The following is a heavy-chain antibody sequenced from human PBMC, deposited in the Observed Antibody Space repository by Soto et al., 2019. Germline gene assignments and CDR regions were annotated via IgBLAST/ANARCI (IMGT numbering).Heavy chain of an antibody. CDR1: GFTVSNNY. V-gene: IGHV3-53*01. Sequence: EVQLVESGGGLIQPGGSLRLSCAVSGFTVSNNYMSWVRQAPGKGLEGVSVIYSGGYTAYGHSVKGRFTISKDNSKNHIYLQINSLEADAPAVFCWGPRAGGGGYWGQGTLVTVSS. CDR2: IYSGGYT. D-gene: IGHD3-10*01. CDR3: GPRAGGGGY. J-gene: IGHJ4*02.